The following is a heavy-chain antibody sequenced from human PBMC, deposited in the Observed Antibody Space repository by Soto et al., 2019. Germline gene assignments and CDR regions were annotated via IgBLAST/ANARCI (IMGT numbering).Heavy chain of an antibody. Sequence: EVQLVESGGGLVQPGGSLRLSCAASGFSISDHYMDWVRQAPGRGLEWVGLTTNKATSYTTEYAASVKGRFTISRDDSQNSLSLQMNSLKTEDTAVYYCARYFFRGSGHYPDSWGQGTMVTVSS. J-gene: IGHJ4*02. V-gene: IGHV3-72*01. CDR3: ARYFFRGSGHYPDS. CDR1: GFSISDHY. D-gene: IGHD3-22*01. CDR2: TTNKATSYTT.